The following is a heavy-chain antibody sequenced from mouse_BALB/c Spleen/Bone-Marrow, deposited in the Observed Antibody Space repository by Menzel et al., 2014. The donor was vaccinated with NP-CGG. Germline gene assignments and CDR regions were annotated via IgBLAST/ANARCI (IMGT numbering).Heavy chain of an antibody. J-gene: IGHJ2*01. Sequence: VQLQQSGADLVKPGASVKLSCKASGYTFTSYWMHWVKQRPGQGLEWIGEIDPSDSYTNYNQKFKGKATLTVDKSSSAAFVHASMPSADDAAFYCSARGLYGDSVYWGQGSTLTVSS. CDR3: ARGLYGDSVY. D-gene: IGHD1-1*02. CDR1: GYTFTSYW. V-gene: IGHV1-69*02. CDR2: IDPSDSYT.